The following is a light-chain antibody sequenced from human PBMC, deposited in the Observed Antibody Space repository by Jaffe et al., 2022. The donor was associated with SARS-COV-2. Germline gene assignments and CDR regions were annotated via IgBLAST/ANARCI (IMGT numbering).Light chain of an antibody. CDR3: QQANSFPIT. Sequence: DIQMTQSPSSVSASVGDRVTITCRASQDISSWLAWYQQKPGKAPNLLIYAASSLHSGVPSRFSGTGSGTDFTLTISSLQPEDFATYYCQQANSFPITFGQGTRLEIK. CDR2: AAS. V-gene: IGKV1D-12*01. J-gene: IGKJ5*01. CDR1: QDISSW.